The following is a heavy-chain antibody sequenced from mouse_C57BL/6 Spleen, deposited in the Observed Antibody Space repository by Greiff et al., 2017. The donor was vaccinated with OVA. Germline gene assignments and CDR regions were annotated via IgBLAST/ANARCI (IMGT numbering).Heavy chain of an antibody. D-gene: IGHD3-2*02. CDR1: GYTFTDYE. CDR2: IDPETGGT. CDR3: TRSKTAQATRGFDY. J-gene: IGHJ2*01. Sequence: SGAELVRPGASVTLSCKASGYTFTDYEMHWVKQTPVHGLEWIGAIDPETGGTAYNQKFKGKAILTADKSSSTAYMELRSLTSEDSAVDYCTRSKTAQATRGFDYWGQGTTLTVSS. V-gene: IGHV1-15*01.